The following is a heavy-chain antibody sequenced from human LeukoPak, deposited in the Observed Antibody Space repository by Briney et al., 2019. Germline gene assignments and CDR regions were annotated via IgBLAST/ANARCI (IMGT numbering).Heavy chain of an antibody. J-gene: IGHJ6*02. CDR2: ISYDGRNK. CDR1: GFTFSSYA. CDR3: ARGYGDYSAGYYYYYGMDV. D-gene: IGHD4-17*01. V-gene: IGHV3-30-3*01. Sequence: GGSLRLSCAASGFTFSSYAMHWVRQAPGKGLEWVAVISYDGRNKYYADSVKGRFTISRDNSKNTLYLQMNSLRAEDAAVYYCARGYGDYSAGYYYYYGMDVWGQGTTVTVSS.